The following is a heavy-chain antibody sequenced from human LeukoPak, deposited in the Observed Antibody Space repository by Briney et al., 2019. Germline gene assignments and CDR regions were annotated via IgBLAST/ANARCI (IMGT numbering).Heavy chain of an antibody. Sequence: SETLSLTCTVSGGSISSYYWSWIRQPPGKGLEWIGYIYYSGSTNYNPSLKSRVTMSVDTSKNQFSLKLSSVTAADTAVYYCARGRRGSFDIWGQGTMVTVSS. CDR1: GGSISSYY. V-gene: IGHV4-59*12. J-gene: IGHJ3*02. CDR2: IYYSGST. CDR3: ARGRRGSFDI.